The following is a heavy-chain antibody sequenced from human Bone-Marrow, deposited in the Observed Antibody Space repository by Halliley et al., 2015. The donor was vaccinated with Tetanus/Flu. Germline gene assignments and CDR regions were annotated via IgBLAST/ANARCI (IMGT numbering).Heavy chain of an antibody. V-gene: IGHV1-2*04. D-gene: IGHD3-16*01. CDR1: GYTFSDYY. J-gene: IGHJ6*02. CDR3: AKAHYGTHWPDKSSSYFYGMDV. Sequence: QMQLVQSGAEVKTPGASVKVSCKASGYTFSDYYIHWVRQAPGQGLEWMGWINPKSGGTNSAQKFQGWVTMTRDTSINTAYMELTRLTSADTAVYFCAKAHYGTHWPDKSSSYFYGMDVWGQGTTVTVSS. CDR2: INPKSGGT.